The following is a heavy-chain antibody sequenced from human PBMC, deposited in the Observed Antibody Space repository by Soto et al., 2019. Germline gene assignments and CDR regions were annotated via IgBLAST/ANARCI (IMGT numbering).Heavy chain of an antibody. CDR3: ARGSRYDILTGRPYYYYYYGMDV. V-gene: IGHV4-59*01. D-gene: IGHD3-9*01. J-gene: IGHJ6*02. Sequence: PSETLSLTCTVSGGSISSYYWSWIRQPPGKGLEWIGYIYYSGSTNYNPSLKSRVTISVDTSKNQFSLKLSSVTAADTAVYYCARGSRYDILTGRPYYYYYYGMDVWGQGTTVTVSS. CDR1: GGSISSYY. CDR2: IYYSGST.